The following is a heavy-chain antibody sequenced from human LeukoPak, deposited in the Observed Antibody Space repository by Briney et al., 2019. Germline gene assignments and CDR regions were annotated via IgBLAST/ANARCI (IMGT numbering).Heavy chain of an antibody. Sequence: SETLSLTCTVSGGSISSSSYYWGWIRQPPGKGLEWIGSIYYSGSTYYNPSLKSRVTISVDTSENQFSLKLSSVTAADTAVYYCANYDILTGYFCYWGQGTLVTVSS. V-gene: IGHV4-39*01. D-gene: IGHD3-9*01. J-gene: IGHJ4*02. CDR1: GGSISSSSYY. CDR2: IYYSGST. CDR3: ANYDILTGYFCY.